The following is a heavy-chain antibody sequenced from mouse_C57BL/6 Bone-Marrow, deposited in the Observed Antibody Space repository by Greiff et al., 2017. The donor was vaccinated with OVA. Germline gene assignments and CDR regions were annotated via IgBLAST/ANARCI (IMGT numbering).Heavy chain of an antibody. D-gene: IGHD2-3*01. CDR1: GFNIKDDY. CDR3: TTTLDGYSGVAY. J-gene: IGHJ3*01. Sequence: VQLQQSGAELVRPGASVKLSCTASGFNIKDDYMHWVKQRPEQGLEWIGWIDPENGDPDYASKFQGKATITADTSSNTAYLQLSSLTSEDTAVYYGTTTLDGYSGVAYWGQGTLVTVSA. V-gene: IGHV14-4*01. CDR2: IDPENGDP.